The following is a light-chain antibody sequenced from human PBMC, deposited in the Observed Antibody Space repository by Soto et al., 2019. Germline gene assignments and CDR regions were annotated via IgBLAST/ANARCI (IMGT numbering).Light chain of an antibody. J-gene: IGLJ1*01. CDR1: SSDVGGYNY. V-gene: IGLV2-14*01. CDR2: EVS. CDR3: NSYTIISAPFV. Sequence: QSALTQPASVSGSPGQSITLSCTGTSSDVGGYNYVSWYQQHPGKAPKLIIYEVSDRPSGVSHRFSGSKSGNTASLTISGLQAEDEADYYCNSYTIISAPFVFGAGTKVTVL.